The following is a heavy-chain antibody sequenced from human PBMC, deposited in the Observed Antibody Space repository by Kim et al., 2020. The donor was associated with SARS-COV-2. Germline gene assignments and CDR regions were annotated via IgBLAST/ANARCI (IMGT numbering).Heavy chain of an antibody. Sequence: SETLSLTCTVSGGSIGSGNYHWSWVRQPAGKGLEWIGRIYTSGSTNYNPSPKSRVTISLDTSKNQISLKMTSVTAADTAMYYCAKTGEFDYWGQGTLVTVSS. CDR1: GGSIGSGNYH. V-gene: IGHV4-61*02. CDR3: AKTGEFDY. J-gene: IGHJ4*02. CDR2: IYTSGST. D-gene: IGHD7-27*01.